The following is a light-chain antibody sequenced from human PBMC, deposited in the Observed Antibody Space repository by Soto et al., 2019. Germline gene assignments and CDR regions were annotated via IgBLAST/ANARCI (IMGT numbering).Light chain of an antibody. CDR3: QSYDSSLSGDV. J-gene: IGLJ1*01. V-gene: IGLV1-40*01. CDR2: GNS. CDR1: SSNIGAGYD. Sequence: QSVLTQPPSVSGAPGQRVTISCTGSSSNIGAGYDVHWYQQLPGTAPKLLLYGNSNRPSGVPDRFSGAKSGTSAALAITGLRAEDEADYYCQSYDSSLSGDVFGTGTKLTVL.